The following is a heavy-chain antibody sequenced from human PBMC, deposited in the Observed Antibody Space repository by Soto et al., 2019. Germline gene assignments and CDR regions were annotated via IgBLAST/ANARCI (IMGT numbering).Heavy chain of an antibody. CDR2: ITGGGHT. CDR3: VKDRSGWGSFDI. Sequence: QGPGKGLEWISRITGGGHTDYVDSVKGRFTISRDNSKNTGYLQMNSLRVDDTAVYYCVKDRSGWGSFDIWGQGTVVTVSS. V-gene: IGHV3-23*01. J-gene: IGHJ3*02. D-gene: IGHD3-16*01.